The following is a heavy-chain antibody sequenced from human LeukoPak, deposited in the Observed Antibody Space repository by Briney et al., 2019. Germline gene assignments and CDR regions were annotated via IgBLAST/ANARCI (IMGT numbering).Heavy chain of an antibody. Sequence: SVKVSCKASGGTFSSYAISWVRQAPGQGLEWMGGIIPIFGTANYAQKFQGRVTMTADTSTSTAYMELSSLRSEDTAVYYCARGSRLRTYYYYYMDVWGKGTTVTISS. V-gene: IGHV1-69*06. D-gene: IGHD5-12*01. CDR1: GGTFSSYA. CDR2: IIPIFGTA. CDR3: ARGSRLRTYYYYYMDV. J-gene: IGHJ6*03.